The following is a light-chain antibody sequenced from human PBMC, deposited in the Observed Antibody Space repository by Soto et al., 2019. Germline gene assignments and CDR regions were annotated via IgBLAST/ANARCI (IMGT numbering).Light chain of an antibody. CDR3: QQYGNSPQVT. CDR1: QSISSY. CDR2: AAS. V-gene: IGKV1-39*01. Sequence: DIQMTQSPSSLSASVGDRVTITCRSSQSISSYLNWYQQKPGKAPKLLIYAASSLQSEVPSRFSGSGSGTDFTLTISRLEPEDFAVYYCQQYGNSPQVTFGQGARLEIK. J-gene: IGKJ5*01.